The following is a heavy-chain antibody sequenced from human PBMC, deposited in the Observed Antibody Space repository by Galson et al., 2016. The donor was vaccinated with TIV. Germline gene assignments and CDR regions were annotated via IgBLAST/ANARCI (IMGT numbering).Heavy chain of an antibody. Sequence: TLSLTCTVSGGSISSGYYYWSWIRQHPGKGLEWIGYIQYSGNTHYSPSLQSRLTISVDTSKNQFSLKLSSLTAADTAVYYCARVYSSAWPVDYYYYYAMDVWGQGTTVTVSS. CDR3: ARVYSSAWPVDYYYYYAMDV. CDR2: IQYSGNT. D-gene: IGHD6-25*01. CDR1: GGSISSGYYY. V-gene: IGHV4-31*03. J-gene: IGHJ6*02.